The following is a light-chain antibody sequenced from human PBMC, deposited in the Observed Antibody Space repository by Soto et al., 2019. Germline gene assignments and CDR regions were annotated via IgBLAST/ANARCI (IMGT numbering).Light chain of an antibody. V-gene: IGLV2-14*03. CDR2: DVS. CDR1: SSDVGGYDY. Sequence: QSALTQPASVSGSPGQSITISCTGSSSDVGGYDYVSWYQHHPGKAPKLMIHDVSNRPSGVSNRFSGSKSGNTASLTISGLQAEDDADYYCSSYTSSSTPYVFGTGTKLTVL. CDR3: SSYTSSSTPYV. J-gene: IGLJ1*01.